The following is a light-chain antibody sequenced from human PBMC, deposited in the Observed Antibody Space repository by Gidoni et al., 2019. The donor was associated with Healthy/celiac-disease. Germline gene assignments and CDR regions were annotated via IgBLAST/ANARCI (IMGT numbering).Light chain of an antibody. CDR3: QTWGTGIRV. V-gene: IGLV4-69*01. Sequence: QLVLTQSPSASASLGASVKLTCTLSSRHSSYAIAWHQQQPETGPRYLMKLNSDGSHSKGDGIPDRFSGSSSGAERYLTISSLQSEDEADYYCQTWGTGIRVFGTGTKVTVL. CDR2: LNSDGSH. J-gene: IGLJ1*01. CDR1: SRHSSYA.